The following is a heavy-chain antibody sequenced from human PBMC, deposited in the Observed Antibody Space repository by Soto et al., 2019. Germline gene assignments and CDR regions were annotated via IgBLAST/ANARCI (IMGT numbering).Heavy chain of an antibody. CDR2: INSDGSST. V-gene: IGHV3-74*01. CDR3: ARGDGPYYYYYYGMDV. Sequence: GGSLRLSCAASGFTFSSYWMHWVRQAPGKGLVWVSRINSDGSSTSYADSVKGRFTISRDNAKNTLYLQMNSLRAEDTAVYYCARGDGPYYYYYYGMDVWGQGTTVTVSS. CDR1: GFTFSSYW. J-gene: IGHJ6*02.